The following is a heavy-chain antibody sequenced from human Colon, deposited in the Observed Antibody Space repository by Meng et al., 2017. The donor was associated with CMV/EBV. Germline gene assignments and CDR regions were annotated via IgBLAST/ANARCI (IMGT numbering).Heavy chain of an antibody. D-gene: IGHD2-15*01. CDR3: ARQTRAYCFDS. J-gene: IGHJ4*02. CDR1: GFSFDDYG. Sequence: GGSLRLSCAASGFSFDDYGMIWVRQVPEKGLEWVSSINWNGISTRYADSVKGRFIIPRDNAKKSLYLEMDSLRADDTAVYYCARQTRAYCFDSWGQGTLVTVSS. V-gene: IGHV3-20*04. CDR2: INWNGIST.